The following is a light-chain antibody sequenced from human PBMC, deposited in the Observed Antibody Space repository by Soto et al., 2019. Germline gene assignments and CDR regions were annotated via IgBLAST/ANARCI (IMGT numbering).Light chain of an antibody. Sequence: EIVMTQSPATLSASPGEGATLSCRPSQSVDKDLAWYQQKPGQAPRLLIYGASSRATGIPDRFSGSGSGTEFTLTISSLQPDDFATYYCQQYNRTFGQGSKVEIK. CDR2: GAS. J-gene: IGKJ1*01. CDR3: QQYNRT. V-gene: IGKV3D-15*01. CDR1: QSVDKD.